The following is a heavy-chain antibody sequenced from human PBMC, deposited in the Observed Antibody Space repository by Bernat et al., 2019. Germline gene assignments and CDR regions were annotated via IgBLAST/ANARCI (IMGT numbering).Heavy chain of an antibody. D-gene: IGHD2-15*01. CDR2: IYYSGST. V-gene: IGHV4-59*08. J-gene: IGHJ3*02. CDR3: ARRYSAGGRWPQFPLDAFDI. CDR1: GGSISGYY. Sequence: QVQLQESGPGLVKPSETLSLTCTVSGGSISGYYWSWIRQPPGKGLEWIGYIYYSGSTNYNPSLKSRVIISEDMSKNQFSLKVSSVTAADTAVYYCARRYSAGGRWPQFPLDAFDIWGQGTMVTVSS.